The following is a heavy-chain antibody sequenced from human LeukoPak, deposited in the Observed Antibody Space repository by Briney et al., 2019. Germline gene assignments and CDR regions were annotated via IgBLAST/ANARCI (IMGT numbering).Heavy chain of an antibody. CDR2: IYHRGNT. V-gene: IGHV4-39*01. CDR3: ASLLAYDGSWGPFDY. Sequence: SETLSLTCTVSGGSISSSDYYWGWIRQPPGKGLEWIGSIYHRGNTYYNSSLKSRVTISVDTSKNQFSLKLTSVTAADTAVYYCASLLAYDGSWGPFDYWGQGTLVTVSS. J-gene: IGHJ4*02. D-gene: IGHD6-13*01. CDR1: GGSISSSDYY.